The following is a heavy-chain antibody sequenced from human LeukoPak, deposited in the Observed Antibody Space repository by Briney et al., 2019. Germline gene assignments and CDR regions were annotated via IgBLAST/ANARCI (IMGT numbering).Heavy chain of an antibody. CDR3: ARGVYYFDTSGSSGNWHFDL. CDR1: GGSFSGYY. D-gene: IGHD3-22*01. V-gene: IGHV4-34*01. Sequence: SETLSLTCAVYGGSFSGYYWSWIRQPPGKGLEWIGEINHSGSTNYNPSLKSRVTISVDTSKNQFSLKLSSVTAADTAVYYCARGVYYFDTSGSSGNWHFDLWGRGTLVTVSA. J-gene: IGHJ2*01. CDR2: INHSGST.